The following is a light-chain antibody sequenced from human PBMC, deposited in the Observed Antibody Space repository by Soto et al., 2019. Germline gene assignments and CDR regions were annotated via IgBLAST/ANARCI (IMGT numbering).Light chain of an antibody. CDR3: QQCGGSPLFS. CDR1: QSVTSSC. J-gene: IGKJ3*01. V-gene: IGKV3-20*01. CDR2: TTS. Sequence: EIVLTQSPATLSLSPGERATLSCKASQSVTSSCLAWYQRKPGQAPRLLIHTTSTRATDIPDRFSGSGSGTDFTLTLSRLQPEDFAVYYCQQCGGSPLFSFGPGTRVDI.